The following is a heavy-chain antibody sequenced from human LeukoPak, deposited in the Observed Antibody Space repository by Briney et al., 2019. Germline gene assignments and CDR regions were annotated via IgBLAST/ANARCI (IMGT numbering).Heavy chain of an antibody. CDR1: GFIVSSKY. J-gene: IGHJ4*02. V-gene: IGHV3-53*01. Sequence: GGSPRLSCAASGFIVSSKYMSWVRQAPGKGLEWVSVIYSGGSTYYAASVEGRFTISRDNSKNTVYLQMNNLRVDDTAVYYCARAGPIDYWGQGTLVTVSS. CDR3: ARAGPIDY. CDR2: IYSGGST.